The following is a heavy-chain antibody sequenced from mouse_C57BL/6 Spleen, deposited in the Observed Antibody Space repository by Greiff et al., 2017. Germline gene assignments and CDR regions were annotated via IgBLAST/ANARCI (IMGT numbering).Heavy chain of an antibody. Sequence: EVMLVESGGGLVQSGRSLRLSCATSGFTFSDFYMEWVRQAPGKGLEWIAASRNKANDYTTEYSASVKGRFIVSRDTSQSILYLQMNALRADDTAIYYCARDAGDYDYFDYWGQGTTLTVSS. V-gene: IGHV7-1*01. CDR2: SRNKANDYTT. CDR3: ARDAGDYDYFDY. CDR1: GFTFSDFY. D-gene: IGHD2-4*01. J-gene: IGHJ2*01.